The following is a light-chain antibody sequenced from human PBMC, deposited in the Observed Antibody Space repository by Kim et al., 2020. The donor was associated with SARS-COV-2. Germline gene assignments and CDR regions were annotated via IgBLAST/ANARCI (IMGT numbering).Light chain of an antibody. CDR3: QQYNSYYQYT. CDR2: KAS. Sequence: DIQMTQSPSTLSASVGDRVTITCRASQSISSWLAWYQQKPGKAPKLLIYKASSLESGVPSRFSGSGSGTEFTLTISSLQPDDFATYNGQQYNSYYQYTFGQGTKLEI. V-gene: IGKV1-5*03. CDR1: QSISSW. J-gene: IGKJ2*01.